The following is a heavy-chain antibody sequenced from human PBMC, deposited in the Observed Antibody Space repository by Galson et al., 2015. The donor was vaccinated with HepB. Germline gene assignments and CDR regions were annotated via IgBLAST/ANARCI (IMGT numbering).Heavy chain of an antibody. CDR3: ARDRGFGSYYYGMDV. J-gene: IGHJ6*02. CDR1: GFTFSDYY. V-gene: IGHV3-11*05. D-gene: IGHD3-10*01. CDR2: SSSSSSYT. Sequence: SLRLSCAASGFTFSDYYMSWIRQAPGKGLEWVSYSSSSSSYTKYADSVKGRFIISRDDSKNTLYLQMNSLRAEDTAVYYCARDRGFGSYYYGMDVWGQGTTVTVSS.